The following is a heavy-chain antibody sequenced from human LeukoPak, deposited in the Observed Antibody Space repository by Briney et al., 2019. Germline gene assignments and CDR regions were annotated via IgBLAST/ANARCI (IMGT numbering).Heavy chain of an antibody. CDR2: GDYSGGT. Sequence: SETLSLTCTVSGDSFSSVTDYWAWIRQPPGKGLEWIASGDYSGGTYYNPSLESRVAISADMSKNQFSLKLSSVTAADTAVYYCARHQWLQFGAFDIWGQGTMVTVSS. V-gene: IGHV4-39*01. J-gene: IGHJ3*02. D-gene: IGHD5-24*01. CDR1: GDSFSSVTDY. CDR3: ARHQWLQFGAFDI.